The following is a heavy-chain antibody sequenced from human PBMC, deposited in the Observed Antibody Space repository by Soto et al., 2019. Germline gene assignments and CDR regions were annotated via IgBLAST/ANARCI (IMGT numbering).Heavy chain of an antibody. V-gene: IGHV1-18*04. CDR3: ARAYSSGWRYDY. CDR2: ISAYNGNT. Sequence: RASVKVSCKASGYTFTSYGISWVRQAPGRGLEWMGWISAYNGNTNYAQKLQGRVTMTTDTSTSTAYMELRSLRSDDTAVYYCARAYSSGWRYDYWGQGTLVTVSS. J-gene: IGHJ4*02. D-gene: IGHD6-19*01. CDR1: GYTFTSYG.